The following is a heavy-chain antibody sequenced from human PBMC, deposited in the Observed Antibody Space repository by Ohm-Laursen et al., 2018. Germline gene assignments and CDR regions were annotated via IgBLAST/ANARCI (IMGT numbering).Heavy chain of an antibody. J-gene: IGHJ4*02. CDR3: ARVSRRDGYNPLDY. D-gene: IGHD5-24*01. CDR2: IHYSGNT. V-gene: IGHV4-38-2*01. Sequence: SDTLSLTCAVSGYSISSGYYWGWIRQPPGKGLEWIGYIHYSGNTNYNPSLKSRVTISVDTSKTQFSLKLSSVTAADTAVYYCARVSRRDGYNPLDYWGQGTLVTVSS. CDR1: GYSISSGYY.